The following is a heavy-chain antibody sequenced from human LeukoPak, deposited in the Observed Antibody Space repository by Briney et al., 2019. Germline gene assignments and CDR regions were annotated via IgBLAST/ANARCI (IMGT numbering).Heavy chain of an antibody. CDR2: MDPNKGNT. Sequence: ASVKVSCKASGYTLTSYDINWVRQASGQGLEWMGWMDPNKGNTGYAQKFRGRVTMTRNSSINTAYLEVSSLTSDDTAVYYCARGGSLTGYHGWFDPWGQGILVTVSS. CDR3: ARGGSLTGYHGWFDP. D-gene: IGHD3-9*01. J-gene: IGHJ5*02. V-gene: IGHV1-8*01. CDR1: GYTLTSYD.